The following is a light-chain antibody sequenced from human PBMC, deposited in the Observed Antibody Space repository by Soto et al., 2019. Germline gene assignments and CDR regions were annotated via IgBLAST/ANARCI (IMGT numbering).Light chain of an antibody. V-gene: IGLV4-69*01. CDR2: LNSDGSQ. Sequence: QPVLTQSPSASASLGASVNLTCTLSSGHSSYAIAWHQQQPEKGPRYLMKLNSDGSQSKGDGIPDRFSGSSSGAERYLTISSLQSEDEADYYCQTWGTGIHVVFGGGTKLTVL. CDR3: QTWGTGIHVV. J-gene: IGLJ2*01. CDR1: SGHSSYA.